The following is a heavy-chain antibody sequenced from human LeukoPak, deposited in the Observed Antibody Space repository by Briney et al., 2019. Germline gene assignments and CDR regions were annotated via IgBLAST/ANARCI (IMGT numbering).Heavy chain of an antibody. D-gene: IGHD6-19*01. V-gene: IGHV3-30*18. J-gene: IGHJ4*02. CDR2: ISYDGSNK. Sequence: PGRSLRLSCAASGFTFSSYGMHWVRQAPGKGLEWVAVISYDGSNKYYADSVKGRFTISRDNSKNTLYLQMNSLRAEVTAVYYCAKDSSGWYYFDYWGQGTLVTVSS. CDR1: GFTFSSYG. CDR3: AKDSSGWYYFDY.